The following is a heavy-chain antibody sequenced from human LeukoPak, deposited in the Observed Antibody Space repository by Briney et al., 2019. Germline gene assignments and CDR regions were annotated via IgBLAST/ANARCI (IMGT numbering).Heavy chain of an antibody. CDR3: AGTFYGDYPY. Sequence: GGSLRLSCAASGSTFSSYDMHWVRQATGKGLEWVSSIGTTGDTHYAVSVKGRFTISRDNGKNSLYLQMNSLSAGDAAVYYCAGTFYGDYPYWGQGTLVTVSS. D-gene: IGHD4-17*01. CDR2: IGTTGDT. CDR1: GSTFSSYD. J-gene: IGHJ4*02. V-gene: IGHV3-13*01.